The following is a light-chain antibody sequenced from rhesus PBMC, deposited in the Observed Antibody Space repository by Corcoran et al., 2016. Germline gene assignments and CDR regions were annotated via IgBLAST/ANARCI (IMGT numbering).Light chain of an antibody. Sequence: DIQMTQSPSSLSASVGDRVTITCRASQGISSWLAWYQQKPGKAPNLLIYKASSLQSGVPSRFSGVGSVTDFTLTISSLKPEDFATYYCQQYNSAPWTFGQGTKVEIK. CDR2: KAS. J-gene: IGKJ1*01. CDR1: QGISSW. CDR3: QQYNSAPWT. V-gene: IGKV1-21*01.